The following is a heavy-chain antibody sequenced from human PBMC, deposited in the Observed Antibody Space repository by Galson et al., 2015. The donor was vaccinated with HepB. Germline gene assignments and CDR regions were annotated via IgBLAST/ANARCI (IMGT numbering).Heavy chain of an antibody. V-gene: IGHV4-61*01. D-gene: IGHD3-10*01. CDR3: AREGGGYYGSGSYSLGAFDI. CDR1: GGSITNRTDY. CDR2: MYHSGST. Sequence: SETLSLTCIVTGGSITNRTDYWGWIRQPPGRGLEWIGYMYHSGSTNYNPPLKSRVTILVDTSKNQFSLKLSSVTAANTAVYYCAREGGGYYGSGSYSLGAFDIWGQGTMVTVSS. J-gene: IGHJ3*02.